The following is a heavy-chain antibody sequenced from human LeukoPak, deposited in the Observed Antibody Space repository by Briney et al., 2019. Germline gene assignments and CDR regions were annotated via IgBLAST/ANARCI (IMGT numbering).Heavy chain of an antibody. D-gene: IGHD3-10*02. CDR2: ITSSSSYI. J-gene: IGHJ6*01. CDR1: GFTFSSYT. Sequence: TGGSLRLSCAASGFTFSSYTMNWVRQAPGKGPEWVSSITSSSSYIYYADSVKGRFTISRDNARNSLYLQMNSLRAEDTAVYYCAELGITMIGGVWGKGTTVTISS. CDR3: AELGITMIGGV. V-gene: IGHV3-21*01.